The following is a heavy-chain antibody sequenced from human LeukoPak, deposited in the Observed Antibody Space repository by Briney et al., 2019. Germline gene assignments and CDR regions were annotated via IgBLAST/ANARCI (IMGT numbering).Heavy chain of an antibody. CDR3: ARGTLNTYDSSGYYLDY. V-gene: IGHV3-9*01. D-gene: IGHD3-22*01. CDR2: ISWNSGSI. CDR1: GFIFDDYG. J-gene: IGHJ4*02. Sequence: GGSLRLSCAASGFIFDDYGMHWVRQAPGKGLEWVSGISWNSGSIDYADSVKGRFTISRDNAKNSLYLQMNSLRAEDTAVYYCARGTLNTYDSSGYYLDYWGQGTLVTVSS.